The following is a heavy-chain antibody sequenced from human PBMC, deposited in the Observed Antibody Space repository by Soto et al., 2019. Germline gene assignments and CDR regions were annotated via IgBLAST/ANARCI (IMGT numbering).Heavy chain of an antibody. Sequence: ASETLSLTCTVSGGSISSFYWSWIRQPAGKGLEWIGRIYSGGRNNYNPPLKSRVTMSVDTSKNQFSLRLSSVTAADTAMYYCARGSSRWGYWGQGTLVTVSS. CDR2: IYSGGRN. D-gene: IGHD6-13*01. CDR3: ARGSSRWGY. V-gene: IGHV4-4*07. J-gene: IGHJ4*02. CDR1: GGSISSFY.